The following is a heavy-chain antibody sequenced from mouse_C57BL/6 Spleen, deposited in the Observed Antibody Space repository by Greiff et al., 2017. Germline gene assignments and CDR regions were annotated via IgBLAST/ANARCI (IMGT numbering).Heavy chain of an antibody. CDR2: ISSGGDYI. J-gene: IGHJ2*02. V-gene: IGHV5-9-1*02. CDR3: TRGGVYSNFDYLDY. D-gene: IGHD2-5*01. CDR1: GFTFSSYA. Sequence: EVMLVESGEGLVKPGGSLKLSCAASGFTFSSYAMSWVRQTPEKRLEWVAYISSGGDYIYYADTVKGRFTISRDTARNTLYLQMSSLKSEDTAMYYCTRGGVYSNFDYLDYWGQGTSLTVSS.